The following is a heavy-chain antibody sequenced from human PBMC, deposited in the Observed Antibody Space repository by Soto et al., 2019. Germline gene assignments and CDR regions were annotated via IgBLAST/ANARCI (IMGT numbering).Heavy chain of an antibody. CDR2: ISSSGRAI. J-gene: IGHJ4*02. D-gene: IGHD6-19*01. CDR3: ASHHTSGWLYFDS. V-gene: IGHV3-11*01. CDR1: GFTVSGND. Sequence: QLQLLESGGDLVKPGGSLRLSCAASGFTVSGNDLSWIRQAPGKGLEWVSSISSSGRAIYYADSVKGRFTISRDNAKDSLYLQKSSLRAEDTAIYYCASHHTSGWLYFDSWGQGTLVTVSS.